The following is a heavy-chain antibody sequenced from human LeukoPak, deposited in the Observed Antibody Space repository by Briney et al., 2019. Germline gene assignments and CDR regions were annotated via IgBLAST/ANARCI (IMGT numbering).Heavy chain of an antibody. CDR3: AKDPRRYSRTGGYFDY. V-gene: IGHV3-30*04. J-gene: IGHJ4*02. D-gene: IGHD6-13*01. CDR1: GFTFSSYA. Sequence: GGSLRLSCAASGFTFSSYAMHWVRQAPGKGLEWVAVTSYDGSNKYYADSVKGRFTISRDNSKNTLYLQMISLRTEDTAVYYCAKDPRRYSRTGGYFDYWGQGTLVTVSS. CDR2: TSYDGSNK.